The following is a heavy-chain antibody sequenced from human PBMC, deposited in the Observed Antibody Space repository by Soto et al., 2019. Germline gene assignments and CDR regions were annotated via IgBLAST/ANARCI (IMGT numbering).Heavy chain of an antibody. CDR3: ARGGSSSWYDPLGP. Sequence: GGSLRLSCAASGFTFSSYGMHWVRQAPGKGLEWVAVIWYDGSNKYYADSVKGRFTISRDNSKNTLYLQMNSLRAEDTAVYYWARGGSSSWYDPLGPWGQGTLVNVSS. V-gene: IGHV3-33*01. CDR2: IWYDGSNK. J-gene: IGHJ5*02. D-gene: IGHD6-13*01. CDR1: GFTFSSYG.